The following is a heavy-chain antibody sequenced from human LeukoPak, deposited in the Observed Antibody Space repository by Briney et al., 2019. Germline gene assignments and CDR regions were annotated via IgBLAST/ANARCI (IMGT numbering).Heavy chain of an antibody. V-gene: IGHV1-18*01. J-gene: IGHJ6*02. D-gene: IGHD5-24*01. CDR2: ISAYNGNT. CDR3: ARGGDGYNDDYYYGMDV. Sequence: ASVKVSCKASGYTFTSYGISWVRQAPGQGLEWMGWISAYNGNTYYAQKLQGRVTMTTDTSTSTAYMELRSLRSEDTAVYYCARGGDGYNDDYYYGMDVWGQGTTVTVSS. CDR1: GYTFTSYG.